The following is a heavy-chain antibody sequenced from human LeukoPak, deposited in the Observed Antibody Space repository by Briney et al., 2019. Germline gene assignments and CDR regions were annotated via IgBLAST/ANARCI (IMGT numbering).Heavy chain of an antibody. J-gene: IGHJ4*02. D-gene: IGHD3-10*01. CDR3: VRGVTMIRGAVMYPFFFDF. V-gene: IGHV3-7*03. CDR2: INLDGSEK. CDR1: GFSFGDFF. Sequence: GESLRLSCAASGFSFGDFFMSWARQAPGKGPEWVANINLDGSEKFHVDSVKGRFTISRDNAKSALYLQMNSLRAADTAMYFCVRGVTMIRGAVMYPFFFDFWGRGTLVTVSS.